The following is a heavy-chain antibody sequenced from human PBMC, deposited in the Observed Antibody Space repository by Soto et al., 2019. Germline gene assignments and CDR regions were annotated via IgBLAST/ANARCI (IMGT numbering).Heavy chain of an antibody. D-gene: IGHD2-2*01. CDR1: GFTFSTYS. V-gene: IGHV3-21*01. Sequence: GGSLRLSCGASGFTFSTYSMNWVRQAPGKGLEWVSSISSSGTYIHYADSLKGRFTISRDNAKNSLYLQMISLRAEDTAVYYCARDPSDCSSTSCWGYYALDVCGPGTTVTVSS. J-gene: IGHJ6*02. CDR2: ISSSGTYI. CDR3: ARDPSDCSSTSCWGYYALDV.